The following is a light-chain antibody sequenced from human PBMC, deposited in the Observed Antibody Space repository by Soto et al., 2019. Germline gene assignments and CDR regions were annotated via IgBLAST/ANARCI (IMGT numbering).Light chain of an antibody. CDR2: EVT. Sequence: QSALTQPASVSGSPGQSITISCTGSSSDVGAYNYVSWYQQHPGKAPRLMIYEVTNRPSGVSNRFSGSKSGNTASLTISGLRAEDEADYYCSSYTSGSTLVVFGGGTEVTVL. CDR1: SSDVGAYNY. CDR3: SSYTSGSTLVV. V-gene: IGLV2-14*01. J-gene: IGLJ2*01.